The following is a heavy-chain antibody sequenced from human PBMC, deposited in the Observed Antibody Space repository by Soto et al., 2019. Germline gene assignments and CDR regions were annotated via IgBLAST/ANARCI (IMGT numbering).Heavy chain of an antibody. Sequence: VVSLILSFAPSGFSFGNYSIKLVLQAPGKGLECVSGLSGSGTSTYYADSVKCRFTISRDNSRDTLFLQMNSLTADDTAVYYCAKATTKGGWFNQSDSWGQGDPVTVYS. D-gene: IGHD1-7*01. CDR3: AKATTKGGWFNQSDS. V-gene: IGHV3-23*01. CDR2: LSGSGTST. CDR1: GFSFGNYS. J-gene: IGHJ4*02.